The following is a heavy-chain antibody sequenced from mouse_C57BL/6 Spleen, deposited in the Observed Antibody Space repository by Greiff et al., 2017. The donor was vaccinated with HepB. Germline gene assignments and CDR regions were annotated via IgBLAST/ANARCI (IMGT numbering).Heavy chain of an antibody. J-gene: IGHJ2*01. V-gene: IGHV5-17*01. CDR2: ISSGGSTI. Sequence: VQLQESGGGLVKPGGSLKLSCAASGFTFSDYGMHWVRQAPEKGLEWVAYISSGGSTIYYADTVKGRFTISRDNAKNTPFLQMTSLRSEDTAMYYCARAKYYFDYWGQGTTLTVSS. CDR1: GFTFSDYG. CDR3: ARAKYYFDY.